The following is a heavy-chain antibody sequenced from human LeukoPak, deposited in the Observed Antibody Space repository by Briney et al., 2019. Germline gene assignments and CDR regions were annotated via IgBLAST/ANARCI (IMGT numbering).Heavy chain of an antibody. CDR2: INPNSGGT. CDR1: GYTFTGYY. D-gene: IGHD3-10*01. V-gene: IGHV1-2*02. CDR3: ARDGLAMVRGVIYYFDY. Sequence: ASVKVSCKASGYTFTGYYMHWVRQAPGQGLEWMGWINPNSGGTNYAQKFQGRVTMTRDTSISTAYMELSRLRSDDTAVYYCARDGLAMVRGVIYYFDYWGQGTLVTVSS. J-gene: IGHJ4*02.